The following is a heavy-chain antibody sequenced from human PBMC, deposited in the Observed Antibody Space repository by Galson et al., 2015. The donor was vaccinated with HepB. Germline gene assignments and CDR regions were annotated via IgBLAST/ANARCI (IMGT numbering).Heavy chain of an antibody. CDR3: VRRFHGLDV. Sequence: SLRLSCAASGFTFSSYDMHWVRQAAGRGLEWVSGITTRADTYYQGSVKGRFTISRENAKNSVFLQMNSLRAGDTAVYYCVRRFHGLDVWGQGTTVTVSS. V-gene: IGHV3-13*01. CDR2: ITTRADT. CDR1: GFTFSSYD. J-gene: IGHJ6*02.